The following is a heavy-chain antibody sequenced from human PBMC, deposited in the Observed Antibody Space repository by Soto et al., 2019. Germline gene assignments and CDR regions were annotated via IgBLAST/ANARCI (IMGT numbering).Heavy chain of an antibody. J-gene: IGHJ4*02. CDR1: GFTFSSYG. CDR2: ISYDGSNK. V-gene: IGHV3-30*18. CDR3: AKDSNPFTSNRRHDRRYSGYDRRGFFDY. Sequence: QVQLVESGGGVVQPGRSLRLSCAASGFTFSSYGMHWVRQAPGKGLEWVAVISYDGSNKYYADSVKGRFTISRDNSKNTLYLQMNSLRAEDTAVYYCAKDSNPFTSNRRHDRRYSGYDRRGFFDYWGQGTLVTVSS. D-gene: IGHD5-12*01.